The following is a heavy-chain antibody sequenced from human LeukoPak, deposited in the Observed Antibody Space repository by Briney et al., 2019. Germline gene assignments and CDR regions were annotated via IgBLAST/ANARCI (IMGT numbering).Heavy chain of an antibody. J-gene: IGHJ6*03. Sequence: PSETLSLTCTVSGGSISSYYWSWIRQPLGKGLEWIGSIYYSGSTYYNPSLKSRVTISVDTSKNQFSLKLSSVTAADTAVYYCARGAVPAAIAYYYYYYYMDVWGKGTTVTVSS. V-gene: IGHV4-59*05. CDR3: ARGAVPAAIAYYYYYYYMDV. D-gene: IGHD2-2*01. CDR2: IYYSGST. CDR1: GGSISSYY.